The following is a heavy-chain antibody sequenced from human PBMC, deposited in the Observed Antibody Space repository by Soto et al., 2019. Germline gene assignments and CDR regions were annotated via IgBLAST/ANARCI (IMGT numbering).Heavy chain of an antibody. CDR2: LYDLDGT. D-gene: IGHD1-1*01. V-gene: IGHV3-53*01. CDR1: GFTVSGKKY. J-gene: IGHJ3*02. CDR3: ATWHLQEHAYDI. Sequence: GGSLRLSCAAFGFTVSGKKYVAWVRQAPGKGLEWVSALYDLDGTYYADSVKGRFTTSSDSSRTTVYLQMNSLRPDDTAVYSCATWHLQEHAYDIWGQGTMVTVSS.